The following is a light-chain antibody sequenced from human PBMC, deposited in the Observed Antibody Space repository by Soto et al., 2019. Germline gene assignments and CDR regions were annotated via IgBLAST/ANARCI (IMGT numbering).Light chain of an antibody. J-gene: IGKJ4*01. CDR2: VAS. CDR1: QNVRNNY. V-gene: IGKV3-20*01. CDR3: QQFGGSPRLI. Sequence: EVVLTQSPGTLSLSPGERATLSCRASQNVRNNYLSWYQHKPGQAPRLLIYVASSRATGVPDRFSGSGSGTDFTLTITRLEPEDSAVYYCQQFGGSPRLIFGGGTKVEI.